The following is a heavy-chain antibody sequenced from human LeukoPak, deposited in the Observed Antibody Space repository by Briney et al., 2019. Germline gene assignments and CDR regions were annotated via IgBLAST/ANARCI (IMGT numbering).Heavy chain of an antibody. Sequence: GASVSVSSKASGYTFTTYGISWVRQAPGQGLEWMGWISAYNGNTNYAQKFQGRVTMTTDTSTSTAYMELRSLRSDDTAVYYCTREIEYSSSPLFNYWGQGTLVTVSS. J-gene: IGHJ4*02. CDR3: TREIEYSSSPLFNY. CDR2: ISAYNGNT. D-gene: IGHD5-12*01. CDR1: GYTFTTYG. V-gene: IGHV1-18*01.